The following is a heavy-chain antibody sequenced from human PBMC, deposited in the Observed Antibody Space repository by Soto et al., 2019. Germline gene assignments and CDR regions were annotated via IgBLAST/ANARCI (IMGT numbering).Heavy chain of an antibody. J-gene: IGHJ4*02. CDR1: GDSISGSNYY. CDR2: LYHSGST. Sequence: PSETLSLTCTVSGDSISGSNYYWAWIRQPPGKGLEWIGSLYHSGSTYYNPSLKSRVTISVDTSKNQFSVKLSSVTAADTAVYYCARHTYSGSGSYFDYWGQGILVTVSS. V-gene: IGHV4-39*01. D-gene: IGHD3-10*01. CDR3: ARHTYSGSGSYFDY.